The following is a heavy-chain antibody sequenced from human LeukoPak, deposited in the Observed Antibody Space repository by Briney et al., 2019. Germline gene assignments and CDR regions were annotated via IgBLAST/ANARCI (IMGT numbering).Heavy chain of an antibody. CDR2: MNLNSGNT. Sequence: ASVKVSCKASGYTFTSYDINWVRQAPGQGVGWMGWMNLNSGNTGYAQKFQGRVTMTRNTSISTAYMELSSLRSEDTAVYYCARGYRSSWYDNYYYYMDVWGKGTTVTVSS. D-gene: IGHD6-13*01. CDR3: ARGYRSSWYDNYYYYMDV. J-gene: IGHJ6*03. V-gene: IGHV1-8*01. CDR1: GYTFTSYD.